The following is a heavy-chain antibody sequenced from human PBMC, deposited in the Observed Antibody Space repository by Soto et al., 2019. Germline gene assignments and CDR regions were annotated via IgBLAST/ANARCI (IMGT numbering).Heavy chain of an antibody. V-gene: IGHV3-23*01. J-gene: IGHJ4*02. CDR3: ARPEVVVINLLDY. CDR2: ISGSGGST. CDR1: GFTFSSYA. D-gene: IGHD3-22*01. Sequence: GGSLRLSCAASGFTFSSYAMSWVRQAPGKGLEWVSAISGSGGSTYYADSVKGRFTISRDNSKNTLYLQMNSLRAEDTAVYYCARPEVVVINLLDYWGQGTLVTVYS.